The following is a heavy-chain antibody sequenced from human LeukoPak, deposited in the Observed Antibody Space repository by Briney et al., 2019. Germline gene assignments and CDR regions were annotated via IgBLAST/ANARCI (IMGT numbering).Heavy chain of an antibody. Sequence: SATLSLTCTVSGGSISRPYWSWIRLPPGKGLEWIGYIYYSGSTNYNPSLKSRVTISVDTSKNQFPLKLSSVTAADTAVYYCARAPTRFYSYGCYFDYWGQGTLVTVSS. CDR2: IYYSGST. CDR3: ARAPTRFYSYGCYFDY. J-gene: IGHJ4*02. V-gene: IGHV4-59*11. D-gene: IGHD5-18*01. CDR1: GGSISRPY.